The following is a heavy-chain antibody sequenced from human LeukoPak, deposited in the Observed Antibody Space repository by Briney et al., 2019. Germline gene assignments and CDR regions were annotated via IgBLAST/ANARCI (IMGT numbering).Heavy chain of an antibody. Sequence: SETLSFTCTVSGGSISSGSYYWSWIRQPAGKGLEWIGRIYTSGSTNYNPSLKSRVTISVDTSKNQFSLKLSSVTAADTAVYYCARNSGYDLNWFDPWGQGTLVTVSS. J-gene: IGHJ5*02. CDR1: GGSISSGSYY. CDR3: ARNSGYDLNWFDP. D-gene: IGHD5-12*01. CDR2: IYTSGST. V-gene: IGHV4-61*02.